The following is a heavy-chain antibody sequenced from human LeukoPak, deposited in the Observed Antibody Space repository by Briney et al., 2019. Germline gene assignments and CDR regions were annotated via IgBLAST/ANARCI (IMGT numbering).Heavy chain of an antibody. CDR1: GFDFSTYS. Sequence: GGSLRLSCAASGFDFSTYSMHWVRRAPGRGLEWLSYIDSSSSTIYYADSVKGRFTISRDNAKNSLYLQMNSLRAEDTAVFYCARGGARSSSYYYYGMDVWGLGTTVTVSS. CDR2: IDSSSSTI. J-gene: IGHJ6*02. V-gene: IGHV3-48*01. CDR3: ARGGARSSSYYYYGMDV. D-gene: IGHD6-13*01.